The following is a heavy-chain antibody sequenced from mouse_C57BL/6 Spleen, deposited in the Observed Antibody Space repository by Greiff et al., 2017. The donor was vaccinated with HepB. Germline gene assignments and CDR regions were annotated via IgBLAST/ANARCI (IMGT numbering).Heavy chain of an antibody. CDR3: ARGNYGSSSFGY. Sequence: QVQLQQPGAELVMPGASVKLSCKASGYTFTSYWMHWVKQRPGQGLEWNGEIDPSDSYTNYNQKFKGKSTLTVDKSSSTAYMQLSSLTSEDSAVYYCARGNYGSSSFGYWGQGTLVTVSA. CDR1: GYTFTSYW. CDR2: IDPSDSYT. V-gene: IGHV1-69*01. J-gene: IGHJ3*01. D-gene: IGHD1-1*01.